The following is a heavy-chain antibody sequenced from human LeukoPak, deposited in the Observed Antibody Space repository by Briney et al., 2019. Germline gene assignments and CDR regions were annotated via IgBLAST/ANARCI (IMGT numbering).Heavy chain of an antibody. D-gene: IGHD1-26*01. CDR1: GFTVSSNE. J-gene: IGHJ6*03. CDR3: AKMGATDQHYYYYYMDV. Sequence: GGSLRLSCAASGFTVSSNEMSWVRQAPGKGLEWVSSISGGSTYYADSRKGRFTISRDNSKNTLHLQMHSLRAEDTAVYYCAKMGATDQHYYYYYMDVWGKGTTVTVSS. CDR2: ISGGST. V-gene: IGHV3-38-3*01.